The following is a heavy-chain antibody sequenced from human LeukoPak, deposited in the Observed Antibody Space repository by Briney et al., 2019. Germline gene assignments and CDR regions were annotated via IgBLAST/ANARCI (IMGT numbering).Heavy chain of an antibody. D-gene: IGHD6-19*01. CDR2: VSGSGGNT. J-gene: IGHJ5*02. V-gene: IGHV3-23*01. CDR1: GFIFSDYG. CDR3: AKDPYSSGPYNWFDP. Sequence: GGSLRLSCAASGFIFSDYGMSWVRQAPGKGLEWVSAVSGSGGNTFYADSVKGRFTISRDNSKNTLYLQMSRLRVEDTAVYYCAKDPYSSGPYNWFDPWGQGTLVTVSS.